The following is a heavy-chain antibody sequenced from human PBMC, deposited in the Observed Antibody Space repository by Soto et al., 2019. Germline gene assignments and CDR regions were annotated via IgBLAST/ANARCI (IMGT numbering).Heavy chain of an antibody. Sequence: PSQTLPLPCTVFGGSISNHYWSLILQPQGKGLEWIGYMYNTGSTIYNPSLKSRVTISVDTSKNQFSLKLNSVTAADTAVYYCARDLWGYCGADCYPLDVWGQGTTVTVSS. J-gene: IGHJ6*02. CDR1: GGSISNHY. D-gene: IGHD2-21*02. V-gene: IGHV4-59*11. CDR3: ARDLWGYCGADCYPLDV. CDR2: MYNTGST.